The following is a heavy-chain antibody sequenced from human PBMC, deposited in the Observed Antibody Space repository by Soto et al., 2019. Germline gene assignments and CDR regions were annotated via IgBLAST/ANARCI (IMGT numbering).Heavy chain of an antibody. Sequence: PSETLSLTCTVSGGSVSSGSYYWSWIRQPPGKGLEWIGYIYYSGSTNYNPSLKSRVTISVDTSKNQFSLKLSSVTAADTAVYYCARETKGHCSSTSCYLGGPVYYYGMDVWGQGTTVTVS. J-gene: IGHJ6*02. V-gene: IGHV4-61*01. D-gene: IGHD2-2*01. CDR2: IYYSGST. CDR3: ARETKGHCSSTSCYLGGPVYYYGMDV. CDR1: GGSVSSGSYY.